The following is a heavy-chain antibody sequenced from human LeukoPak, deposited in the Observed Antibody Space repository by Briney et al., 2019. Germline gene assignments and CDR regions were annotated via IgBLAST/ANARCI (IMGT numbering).Heavy chain of an antibody. V-gene: IGHV4-38-2*01. CDR2: IYTSGST. CDR1: GYSISSGYY. D-gene: IGHD6-6*01. Sequence: SETLSLTCAVSGYSISSGYYWGWIRQPPGKGLEWIGRIYTSGSTNYNPSLKSRVTMSVDTSKNQFSLKLSSVTAADTAVYYCARGVYSSSQYYFDYWGQGTLVTVSS. CDR3: ARGVYSSSQYYFDY. J-gene: IGHJ4*02.